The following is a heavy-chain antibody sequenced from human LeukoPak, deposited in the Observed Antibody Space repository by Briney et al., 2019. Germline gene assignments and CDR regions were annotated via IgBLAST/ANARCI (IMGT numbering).Heavy chain of an antibody. D-gene: IGHD6-13*01. J-gene: IGHJ6*03. Sequence: GGSLRLSCAASGFTFSSYAMSWVRQAPGKGLEWVSAISGSGGSTYYADSVKGRFTISRDNSKNTLYLQMNSLRAEDTAVYYCAKVPGIARFYYYYYYMDVWGKGTTVTVSS. V-gene: IGHV3-23*01. CDR3: AKVPGIARFYYYYYYMDV. CDR1: GFTFSSYA. CDR2: ISGSGGST.